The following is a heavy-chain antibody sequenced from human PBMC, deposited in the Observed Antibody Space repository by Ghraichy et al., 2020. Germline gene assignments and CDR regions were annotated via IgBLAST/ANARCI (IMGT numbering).Heavy chain of an antibody. CDR2: ISSSSSTI. CDR3: ARGWGYCSSTSCHPRY. V-gene: IGHV3-48*02. CDR1: GFTFSSYS. J-gene: IGHJ4*02. D-gene: IGHD2-2*01. Sequence: GGSLRLSCAASGFTFSSYSMNWVRQAPGKGLEWVSYISSSSSTIYYADSVKGRFTISRDNAKNSLYLQMNSLRDEDTAVYYCARGWGYCSSTSCHPRYWGQGTLVTVSS.